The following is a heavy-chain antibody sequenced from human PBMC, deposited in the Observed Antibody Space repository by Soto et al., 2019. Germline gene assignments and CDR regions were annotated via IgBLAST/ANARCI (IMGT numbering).Heavy chain of an antibody. D-gene: IGHD3-22*01. V-gene: IGHV1-69*13. Sequence: LVKVSGKGSGYTFTCYGINWVRQATGQGLEWMAGIIPMLDSANYAEKFQDRVTITADESTSTAYMELSSLRSEDTAVYYCAREYYYDSSGPGAYWGQGTLVTVSS. CDR1: GYTFTCYG. CDR3: AREYYYDSSGPGAY. CDR2: IIPMLDSA. J-gene: IGHJ4*02.